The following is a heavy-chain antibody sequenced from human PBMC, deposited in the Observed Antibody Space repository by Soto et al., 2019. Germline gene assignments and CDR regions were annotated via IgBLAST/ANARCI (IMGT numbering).Heavy chain of an antibody. D-gene: IGHD3-10*01. Sequence: SETLSLTCTVSGGSISSSSYYWGWIRQPPGKGLEWIGSIYYSGSTYYNPSLKSRVTISVDTSKNQFSLKLSSVTAADTAVYYCARRMVRGVISPWFDPWGQGTLVTVSS. V-gene: IGHV4-39*01. CDR2: IYYSGST. CDR3: ARRMVRGVISPWFDP. J-gene: IGHJ5*02. CDR1: GGSISSSSYY.